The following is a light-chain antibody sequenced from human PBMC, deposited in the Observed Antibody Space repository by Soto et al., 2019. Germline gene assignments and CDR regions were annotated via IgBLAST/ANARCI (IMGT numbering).Light chain of an antibody. CDR3: SSYAGSNLGV. V-gene: IGLV2-8*01. J-gene: IGLJ1*01. CDR2: EVS. Sequence: QSVLTQPPSASGSPGQSVTISCTGTSSDVGGYNYVSWYQQHPGKAPKLMIYEVSKRPSGVPDRVSGSKSGNTASLTVSGLQAEDEADYYCSSYAGSNLGVFGTGTKVTVL. CDR1: SSDVGGYNY.